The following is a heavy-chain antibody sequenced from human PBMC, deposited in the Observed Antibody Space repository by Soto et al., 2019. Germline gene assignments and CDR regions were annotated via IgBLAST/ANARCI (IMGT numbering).Heavy chain of an antibody. CDR3: ARDIEMATIGAYYFDY. CDR1: GGSISSADYY. J-gene: IGHJ4*02. V-gene: IGHV4-30-4*01. D-gene: IGHD5-12*01. CDR2: IYYSGST. Sequence: SETLSLTCTVSGGSISSADYYWSWIRQPPGKGLGWLGYIYYSGSTYYNPSLRSRVTISVDTSKNQFSLKLSSVTAAETAVYYCARDIEMATIGAYYFDYWGQGTLVTVSS.